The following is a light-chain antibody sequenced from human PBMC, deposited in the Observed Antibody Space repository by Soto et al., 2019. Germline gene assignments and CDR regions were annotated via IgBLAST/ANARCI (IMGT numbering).Light chain of an antibody. CDR3: SSYTSSSTYVV. J-gene: IGLJ2*01. V-gene: IGLV2-14*03. CDR1: SSDVGGYNY. CDR2: DVI. Sequence: ALTQPASVSGSPGQSITISCTGTSSDVGGYNYVSWYQQHPGKAPKLMIYDVINRPSGVSNRFSGSKSGNSASLTISGLQAEDEADYYCSSYTSSSTYVVFGGGTKVTVL.